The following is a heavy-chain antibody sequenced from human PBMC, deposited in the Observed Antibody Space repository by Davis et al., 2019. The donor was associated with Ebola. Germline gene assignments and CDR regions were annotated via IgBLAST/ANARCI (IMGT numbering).Heavy chain of an antibody. CDR3: ARGTTLYPFDY. CDR1: GDSVSSNSAA. Sequence: MPSETLSLTCAISGDSVSSNSAAWNWIRQSPSSGLEWLGRTCFRSKWFNDYAVSVKSRITINPDTSKNQFSLQLNSVNPEDTAVYYCARGTTLYPFDYWGHGTLVTVSS. D-gene: IGHD2/OR15-2a*01. V-gene: IGHV6-1*01. J-gene: IGHJ4*01. CDR2: TCFRSKWFN.